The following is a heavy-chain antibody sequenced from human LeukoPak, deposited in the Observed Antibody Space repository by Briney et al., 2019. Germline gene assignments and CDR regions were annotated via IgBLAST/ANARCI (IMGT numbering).Heavy chain of an antibody. V-gene: IGHV1-18*01. CDR3: ARDTAMHPSWFDP. CDR2: ISAYNGNT. J-gene: IGHJ5*02. CDR1: GGTFSSYA. Sequence: ASVKVSCKASGGTFSSYAISWVRQAPGRGLEWMGWISAYNGNTNYAQKLQGRVTMTTDTSTSTAYMELRSLRSDDTAVYYCARDTAMHPSWFDPWGQGTLVTVSS. D-gene: IGHD5-18*01.